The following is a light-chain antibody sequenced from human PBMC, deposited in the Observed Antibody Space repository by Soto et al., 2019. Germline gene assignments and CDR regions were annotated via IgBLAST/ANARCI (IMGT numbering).Light chain of an antibody. J-gene: IGKJ1*01. CDR1: QGINAF. V-gene: IGKV1-9*01. Sequence: IQFSKSPSSLSASVGDRVTLTCRASQGINAFLAWYQQKAGKAPKLLIYAASTLQSGVPSRLSGSGSGTDFTLPIRSLKPDDFATCDCQHYNTYGTFGQGTKVDIK. CDR3: QHYNTYGT. CDR2: AAS.